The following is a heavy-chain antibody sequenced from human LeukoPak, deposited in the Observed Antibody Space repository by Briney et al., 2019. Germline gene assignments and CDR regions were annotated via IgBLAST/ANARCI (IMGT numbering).Heavy chain of an antibody. J-gene: IGHJ1*01. CDR1: GGSISTYY. CDR2: VYYSGST. CDR3: ARVRGDFETD. D-gene: IGHD3-16*01. Sequence: PSETLSLTCTVSGGSISTYYWSWIRQSPGKGLEWIGSVYYSGSTTYSPSLKSRVTISVDTSKSQFSLKLISVTAADTAIYYCARVRGDFETDWGQGTLVTVSS. V-gene: IGHV4-59*01.